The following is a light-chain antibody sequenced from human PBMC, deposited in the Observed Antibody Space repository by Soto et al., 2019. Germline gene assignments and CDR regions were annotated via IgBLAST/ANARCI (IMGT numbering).Light chain of an antibody. Sequence: QSVLTQPPSVSGAPGPRVTISCTGSSSNIGAGCDVHWYKKLPGTAPKILIDGNSNRPSWVPDRFSGYKSGTPASLAITGLKAEDEADYYCQSYDRSLSAVVFVGVTKLTVL. CDR3: QSYDRSLSAVV. CDR1: SSNIGAGCD. J-gene: IGLJ2*01. CDR2: GNS. V-gene: IGLV1-40*01.